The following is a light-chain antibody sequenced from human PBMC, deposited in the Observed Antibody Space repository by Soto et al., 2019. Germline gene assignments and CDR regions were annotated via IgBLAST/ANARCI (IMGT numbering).Light chain of an antibody. V-gene: IGKV3-15*01. CDR2: GAS. CDR3: QRYNHWPET. Sequence: EIVMTQSPATLSVSPGERATLSCRASQSVSLNLAWYQQRPGQAPRLLIYGASTRATGIPVRFSGSGSGTEFSLNISSLQSEDFAVFYCQRYNHWPETFGQGTKVEI. CDR1: QSVSLN. J-gene: IGKJ1*01.